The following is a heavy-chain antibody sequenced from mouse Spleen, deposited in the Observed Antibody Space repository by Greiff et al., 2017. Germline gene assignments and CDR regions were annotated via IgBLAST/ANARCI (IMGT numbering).Heavy chain of an antibody. V-gene: IGHV5-4*01. CDR3: ARGEWDERDYFDY. CDR1: GFTFSSYA. J-gene: IGHJ2*01. CDR2: ISNGGSYT. D-gene: IGHD4-1*01. Sequence: EVQLVESGGGLVKPGGSLKLSCAASGFTFSSYAMSWVRQTPEKRLEWVATISNGGSYTYYPDNVKGRFTISRDNAKNILYLQMNHLNSEDTAMYYCARGEWDERDYFDYWGQGTTLTVSS.